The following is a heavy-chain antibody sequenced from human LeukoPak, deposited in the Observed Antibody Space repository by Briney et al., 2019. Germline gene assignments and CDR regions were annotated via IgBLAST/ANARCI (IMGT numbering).Heavy chain of an antibody. Sequence: PSETLSLTCTVSGGSISSSSYYWGWIRQPPGKGLEWIGSIYYSGSTYYNPSLKSRVTISVDTSKNQFSLKLSSVTAADTAVYYCAREGADLWLPIPSDYWGQGTLVTVSS. CDR2: IYYSGST. J-gene: IGHJ4*02. CDR3: AREGADLWLPIPSDY. CDR1: GGSISSSSYY. D-gene: IGHD5-18*01. V-gene: IGHV4-39*07.